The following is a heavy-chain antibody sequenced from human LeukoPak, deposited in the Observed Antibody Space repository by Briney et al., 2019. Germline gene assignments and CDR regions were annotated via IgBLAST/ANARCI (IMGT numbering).Heavy chain of an antibody. D-gene: IGHD3-22*01. Sequence: GGSLRLSCAVSGFTFNYYDMHWVRQAPGKRLEWVSAIRTTGNTHYPDSVKGRFAMSREDAKNSVHLQMNTLRAGDTAVYYCARGVSYYYDNSGHPGWYFDLWGRGTLVTVSS. CDR1: GFTFNYYD. CDR2: IRTTGNT. J-gene: IGHJ2*01. V-gene: IGHV3-13*01. CDR3: ARGVSYYYDNSGHPGWYFDL.